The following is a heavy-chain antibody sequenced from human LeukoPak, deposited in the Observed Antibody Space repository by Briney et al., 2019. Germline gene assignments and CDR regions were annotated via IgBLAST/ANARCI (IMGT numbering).Heavy chain of an antibody. J-gene: IGHJ3*02. CDR1: GGSFSGYY. V-gene: IGHV4-34*01. CDR2: INHSGST. D-gene: IGHD3-10*01. Sequence: PSETLSLTCAVYGGSFSGYYWSWIRQPPGKGLEWIGEINHSGSTNYNPSLKSRVTISVDTSKNQFSLKLSSVTAADTAVYYCARGFGRVTPAFDIWGKGKRVTVSS. CDR3: ARGFGRVTPAFDI.